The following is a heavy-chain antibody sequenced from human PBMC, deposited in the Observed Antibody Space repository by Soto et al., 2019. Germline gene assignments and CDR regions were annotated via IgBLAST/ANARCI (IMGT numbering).Heavy chain of an antibody. CDR2: IIPIFGTA. CDR1: GGTFSSYA. V-gene: IGHV1-69*13. J-gene: IGHJ3*02. D-gene: IGHD3-22*01. Sequence: SVKVSCKASGGTFSSYAISWVRQAPGQGLEWMGGIIPIFGTANYAQKFQGRVTITADESTSTAYMELSSLRSEDTAVYYCESISSGYYRAGAFDIWGQGTMVTVSS. CDR3: ESISSGYYRAGAFDI.